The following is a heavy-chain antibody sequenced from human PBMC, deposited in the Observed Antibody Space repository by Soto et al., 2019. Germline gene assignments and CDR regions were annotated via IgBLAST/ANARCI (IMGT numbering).Heavy chain of an antibody. J-gene: IGHJ4*02. Sequence: QVHLVQSGAEVKEPGASVRVSCEASGYTFTSHTIHWARQAPGQGLEWMGWIIVSHGSPRYAPQFQGRITFGRDTAATTAYLELTSLTFEDTAVYYCAREPEDGVPGDYLGQGTPVVVAS. V-gene: IGHV1-3*01. CDR3: AREPEDGVPGDY. D-gene: IGHD2-8*01. CDR1: GYTFTSHT. CDR2: IIVSHGSP.